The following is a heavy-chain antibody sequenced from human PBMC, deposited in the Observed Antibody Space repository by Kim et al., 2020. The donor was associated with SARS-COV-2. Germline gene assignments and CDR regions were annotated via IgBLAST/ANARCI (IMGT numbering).Heavy chain of an antibody. V-gene: IGHV3-48*02. Sequence: GGSLRLSCAASGFTFSSYSMNWVRQAPGKGLEWLSYVSSDSSTIYYADSVRGRFTISRDNAENSLFLQMNSLRDDDTAVYYCARDLVYSYPYYYYGMDVWGQGATVTVSS. J-gene: IGHJ6*02. CDR3: ARDLVYSYPYYYYGMDV. CDR1: GFTFSSYS. CDR2: VSSDSSTI. D-gene: IGHD5-18*01.